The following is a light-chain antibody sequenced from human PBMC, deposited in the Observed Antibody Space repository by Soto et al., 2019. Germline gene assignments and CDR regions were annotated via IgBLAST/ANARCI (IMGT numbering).Light chain of an antibody. Sequence: DIQMTQSPSTLSESVGDRVTITCRASQSISNRLAWYQQKPGKAPKVLSYDDSSLESGVSSRFSGSGSAAEFILAISSLQPDDFATYHCQHYGGLWTFGQGTKVEIK. CDR3: QHYGGLWT. V-gene: IGKV1-5*01. J-gene: IGKJ1*01. CDR2: DDS. CDR1: QSISNR.